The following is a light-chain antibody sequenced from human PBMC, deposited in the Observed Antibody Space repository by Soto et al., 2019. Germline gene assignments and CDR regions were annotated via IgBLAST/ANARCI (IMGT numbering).Light chain of an antibody. J-gene: IGKJ4*01. V-gene: IGKV1-27*01. CDR1: QGISNY. CDR2: AAS. Sequence: DIQMTQSPSSLSASVGDRVTITCRARQGISNYLAWYQQKPGKVPKLLIYAASTLQSGVPSRFSGSGSGTDLTLTNSSLQPEDVATYYCQKYNSAPLTFGGGTKVEIK. CDR3: QKYNSAPLT.